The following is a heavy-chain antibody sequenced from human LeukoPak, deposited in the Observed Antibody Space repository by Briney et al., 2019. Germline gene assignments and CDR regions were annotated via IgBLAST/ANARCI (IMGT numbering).Heavy chain of an antibody. CDR3: ARDGRSGSSYYFDY. Sequence: PSGTLSLTCAVSGVSISSSNWWSWVRQPPGQELGWIGEIYHSGSTNYNPSLKSRVTISVDKSKNQFSLKLSSVTAADTAVYYCARDGRSGSSYYFDYWGQGTLVTVSS. D-gene: IGHD3-10*01. CDR1: GVSISSSNW. CDR2: IYHSGST. V-gene: IGHV4-4*02. J-gene: IGHJ4*02.